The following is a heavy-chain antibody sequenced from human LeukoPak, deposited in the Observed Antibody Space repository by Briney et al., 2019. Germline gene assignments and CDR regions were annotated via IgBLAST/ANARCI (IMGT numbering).Heavy chain of an antibody. CDR2: INPSGGST. J-gene: IGHJ4*02. CDR3: ARCSPYTWHVIDY. CDR1: GYTFTSYY. D-gene: IGHD1-20*01. Sequence: ASVKLSCKASGYTFTSYYMHWVRQAPGHGLEWTGIINPSGGSTSYAQKFQGRVTMTRDTSTSTVYMALSSLRSEDTAVYYCARCSPYTWHVIDYWVPATLVTVSS. V-gene: IGHV1-46*01.